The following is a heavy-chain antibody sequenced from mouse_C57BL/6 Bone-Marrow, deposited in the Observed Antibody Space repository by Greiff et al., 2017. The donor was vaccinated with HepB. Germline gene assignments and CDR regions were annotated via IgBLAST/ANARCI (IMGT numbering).Heavy chain of an antibody. Sequence: EVKLVESGGGLVKPGGSLKLSCAASGFTFSDYGMHWVRQAPEKGLEWVAYISSGSSTIYYADTVKGRFTISRDNAKNTLFLQMTSLRSEDTAMYYCATTMIMRAWFAYWGQGTLVTVSA. J-gene: IGHJ3*01. V-gene: IGHV5-17*01. CDR3: ATTMIMRAWFAY. CDR2: ISSGSSTI. CDR1: GFTFSDYG. D-gene: IGHD2-4*01.